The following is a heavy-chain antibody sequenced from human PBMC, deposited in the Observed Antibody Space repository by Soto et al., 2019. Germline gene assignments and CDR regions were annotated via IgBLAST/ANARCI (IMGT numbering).Heavy chain of an antibody. CDR2: IFSNDEK. J-gene: IGHJ3*02. CDR3: ARIRAPSGTTQTGAFDI. V-gene: IGHV2-26*01. CDR1: GFSLSNARMG. D-gene: IGHD3-10*01. Sequence: QVTLKESGPVLVKPTETLTLTCTVSGFSLSNARMGVSWIRQSPGKALEWLAHIFSNDEKSYNTSLKTRLTISKDTSKSQVVLTMTNMAPVDTATYYCARIRAPSGTTQTGAFDIWGQGTMVTVSS.